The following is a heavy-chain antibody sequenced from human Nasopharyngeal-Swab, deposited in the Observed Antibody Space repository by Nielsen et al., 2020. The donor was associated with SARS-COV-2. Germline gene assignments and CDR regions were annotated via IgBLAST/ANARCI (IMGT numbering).Heavy chain of an antibody. Sequence: GSLRLSCTVSGGSISSGYYWGWIRQPPGKGLEWIGSIYHSGSTYYNPSLKSRVTISVDTSKNQFSLKLSSVTAADTAVYYCARQVVETHNFDYWGQGTLVTVSS. CDR3: ARQVVETHNFDY. V-gene: IGHV4-38-2*02. CDR2: IYHSGST. J-gene: IGHJ4*02. CDR1: GGSISSGYY. D-gene: IGHD2-15*01.